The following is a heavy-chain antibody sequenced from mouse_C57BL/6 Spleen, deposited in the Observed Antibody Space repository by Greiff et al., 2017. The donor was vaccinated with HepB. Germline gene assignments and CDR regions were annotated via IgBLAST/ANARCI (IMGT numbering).Heavy chain of an antibody. CDR3: ARNYGSSYGFDY. V-gene: IGHV1-82*01. Sequence: HLHHSLPYLVKPGASVKISCKASGYAFSSSWMNWVKQRPGKGLEWIGRIYPGDGDTNYNGKFKGKATLTADKSSSTAYMQLSSLTSEDSAVYFCARNYGSSYGFDYWGQGTTLTVSS. CDR1: GYAFSSSW. D-gene: IGHD1-1*01. CDR2: IYPGDGDT. J-gene: IGHJ2*01.